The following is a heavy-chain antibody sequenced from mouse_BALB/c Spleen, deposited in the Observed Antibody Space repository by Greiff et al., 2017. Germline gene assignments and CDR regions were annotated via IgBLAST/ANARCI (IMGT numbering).Heavy chain of an antibody. CDR3: ARGYRYDVDY. V-gene: IGHV5-17*02. Sequence: EVQLVESGGGLVQPGGSRKLSCAASGFTFSSFGMHWVRQAPEKGLEWVAYISSGSSTIYYADTVKGRFTISRDNPKNTLFLQMTSLRSEDTAMYYCARGYRYDVDYWGQGTSVTVSS. CDR2: ISSGSSTI. D-gene: IGHD2-14*01. J-gene: IGHJ4*01. CDR1: GFTFSSFG.